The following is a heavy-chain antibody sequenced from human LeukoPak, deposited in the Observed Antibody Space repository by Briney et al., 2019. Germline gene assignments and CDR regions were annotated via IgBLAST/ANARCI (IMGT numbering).Heavy chain of an antibody. CDR2: IIPILGIA. V-gene: IGHV1-69*04. J-gene: IGHJ6*02. D-gene: IGHD5-24*01. CDR1: GGTFSNYA. CDR3: ARDGEMATNYYYYYGMDV. Sequence: SVKVSCKASGGTFSNYAISWVRQAPGQGLEWMGRIIPILGIANYAQKFQGRVTITADKSTSTAYMELSSLRSEDTAVYYCARDGEMATNYYYYYGMDVWGQGTTVTVSS.